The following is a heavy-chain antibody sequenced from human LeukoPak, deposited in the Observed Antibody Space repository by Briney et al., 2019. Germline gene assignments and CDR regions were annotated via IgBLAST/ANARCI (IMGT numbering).Heavy chain of an antibody. J-gene: IGHJ4*02. Sequence: GGSLRLSCAASGFTFSSYSMNWVRQAPRKGPEWVSYISSRSGTIFYADSVNGRFTISRDNAKNSLYLQMNSLRVEDTAVYYCARDLRGVVISDYWGQGTLVTVSS. D-gene: IGHD3-3*01. CDR2: ISSRSGTI. V-gene: IGHV3-48*01. CDR1: GFTFSSYS. CDR3: ARDLRGVVISDY.